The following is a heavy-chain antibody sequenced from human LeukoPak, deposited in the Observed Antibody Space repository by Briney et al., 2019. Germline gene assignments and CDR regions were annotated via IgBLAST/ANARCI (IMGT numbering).Heavy chain of an antibody. V-gene: IGHV3-53*01. Sequence: PGGSLRLSCAASGFTVSSNYMSWVRQAPGKGLEWVSVIYRGGGTYYADSVKGRFTISRDNSKNTLYLQMNSLRAEDTAVYYCVRDHYDGSTYYHDYWGQGTLVTVSS. D-gene: IGHD3-22*01. CDR2: IYRGGGT. CDR1: GFTVSSNY. J-gene: IGHJ4*02. CDR3: VRDHYDGSTYYHDY.